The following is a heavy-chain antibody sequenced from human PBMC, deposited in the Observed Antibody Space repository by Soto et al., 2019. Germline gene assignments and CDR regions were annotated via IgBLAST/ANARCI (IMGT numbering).Heavy chain of an antibody. CDR3: AKDRYYYDSSGSFDY. CDR2: ISGSGGST. J-gene: IGHJ4*02. Sequence: LRLSCAASGFTFSSYAMSWVRQAPGKGLEWVSAISGSGGSTYYADSVKGRFTISRDNSKNTLYLQMNSLRAEDTAVYYCAKDRYYYDSSGSFDYWGQGTLVTVSS. V-gene: IGHV3-23*01. CDR1: GFTFSSYA. D-gene: IGHD3-22*01.